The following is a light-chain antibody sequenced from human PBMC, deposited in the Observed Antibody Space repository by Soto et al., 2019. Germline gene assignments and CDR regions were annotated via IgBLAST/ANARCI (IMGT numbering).Light chain of an antibody. J-gene: IGLJ1*01. V-gene: IGLV1-36*01. CDR3: AAWDDSLNGQV. CDR2: YDD. Sequence: QSVLTQPPSVSGAPGQRVTISCTGSSSNIGAGYDVHWYQQLPGKAPKLLIYYDDLLPSGVSDRFSGSKSGTSASLAISGLQSEDEADYYCAAWDDSLNGQVFGTGTKLTVL. CDR1: SSNIGAGYD.